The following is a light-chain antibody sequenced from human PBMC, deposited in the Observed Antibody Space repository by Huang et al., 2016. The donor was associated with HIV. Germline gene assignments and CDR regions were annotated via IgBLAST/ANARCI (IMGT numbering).Light chain of an antibody. CDR1: ESVSTN. J-gene: IGKJ1*01. CDR2: GAS. V-gene: IGKV3-15*01. CDR3: QQYNTWPWT. Sequence: EIVMTQSPATLSVSPGDGATLSCRASESVSTNLAWYPQKPGQAPRLLIYGASTRAAGIPATFSGSGSATEFSLTISSLQSEDFAFYHCQQYNTWPWTFGQGTKVEI.